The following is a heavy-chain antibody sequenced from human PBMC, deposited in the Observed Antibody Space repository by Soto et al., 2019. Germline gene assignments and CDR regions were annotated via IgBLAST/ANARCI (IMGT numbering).Heavy chain of an antibody. J-gene: IGHJ4*02. CDR2: INYRGST. CDR1: GGSISNGDYY. D-gene: IGHD2-2*01. V-gene: IGHV4-31*03. CDR3: ARDAPETAPY. Sequence: QVQLQESGPGLVKPSQTLSLTCTVSGGSISNGDYYWNWIRQHPEKGLEWIGYINYRGSTFYNPSLKSRIFISVEKSKNQFSLKLSSVTAADTAVYYCARDAPETAPYWGQGTLVTVSS.